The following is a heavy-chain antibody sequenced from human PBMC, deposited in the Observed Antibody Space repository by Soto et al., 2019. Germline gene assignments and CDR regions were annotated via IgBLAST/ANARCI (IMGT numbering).Heavy chain of an antibody. D-gene: IGHD3-9*01. CDR1: GFTFSSYG. CDR2: ISYDGSNK. V-gene: IGHV3-30*18. CDR3: AKARYHYDIFTGYRNYYFDY. J-gene: IGHJ4*02. Sequence: GGSLRLSCAASGFTFSSYGMHWVRQAPGKGLEWVAVISYDGSNKYYADSVKGRFTISRDNSKNTLYLQMNSLRDEDTAVYYCAKARYHYDIFTGYRNYYFDYWGQGTLVTVSS.